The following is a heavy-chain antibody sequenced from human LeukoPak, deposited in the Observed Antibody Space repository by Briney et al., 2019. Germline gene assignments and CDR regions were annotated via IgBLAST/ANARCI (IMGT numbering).Heavy chain of an antibody. J-gene: IGHJ4*02. V-gene: IGHV3-23*01. D-gene: IGHD6-19*01. CDR1: GFTFSTYA. CDR2: ISGSGIGT. CDR3: AKDGGQWLGAKFDY. Sequence: GGSLRLSCAASGFTFSTYAMTWVRQAPGKRLEWVSGISGSGIGTFYADSVKGRFTISRDNSKNTLYLQMNSLRAEDTAVYYCAKDGGQWLGAKFDYWGQGTLVTVSS.